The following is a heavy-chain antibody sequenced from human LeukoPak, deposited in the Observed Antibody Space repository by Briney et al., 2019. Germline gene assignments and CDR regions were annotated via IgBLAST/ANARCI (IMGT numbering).Heavy chain of an antibody. Sequence: SETLSLTCAVYGESFSGYYWSWIRQPPGKGLEWIGEINHSGSTNYIPSLKSRVTISIDTSKNQFSLKLSSVTAADMALYFCARVTRYDASRDYWYMDVWGKGTTVTVSS. V-gene: IGHV4-34*01. CDR2: INHSGST. D-gene: IGHD2-21*02. CDR3: ARVTRYDASRDYWYMDV. CDR1: GESFSGYY. J-gene: IGHJ6*03.